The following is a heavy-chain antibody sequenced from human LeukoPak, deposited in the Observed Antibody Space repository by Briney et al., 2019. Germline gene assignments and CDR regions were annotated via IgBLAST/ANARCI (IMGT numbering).Heavy chain of an antibody. CDR1: GDSVSSGSYY. J-gene: IGHJ4*02. CDR3: AGAPNPDFSDY. CDR2: ISYRGST. Sequence: SETLSLTCSVSGDSVSSGSYYWSWIRQPPGKGLEWIVHISYRGSTNYSPSLKSRITILVDTSKNQFSLNLRSVTAADSAVYYCAGAPNPDFSDYWGQGPLATVSS. V-gene: IGHV4-61*01.